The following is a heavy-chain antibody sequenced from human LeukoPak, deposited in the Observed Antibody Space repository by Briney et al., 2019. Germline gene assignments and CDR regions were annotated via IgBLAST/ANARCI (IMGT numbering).Heavy chain of an antibody. CDR2: IIPIFGTA. J-gene: IGHJ6*03. CDR1: GGTFSSYA. CDR3: ARARAVAGSNYYYYDYMDV. Sequence: ASVKVSCKASGGTFSSYAISWVRQAPGQGLEWMGGIIPIFGTANYAQKFQGRVTITTDESTSTAYMELSSLRSEDTAVYYCARARAVAGSNYYYYDYMDVWGKGTTVTVSS. V-gene: IGHV1-69*05. D-gene: IGHD6-19*01.